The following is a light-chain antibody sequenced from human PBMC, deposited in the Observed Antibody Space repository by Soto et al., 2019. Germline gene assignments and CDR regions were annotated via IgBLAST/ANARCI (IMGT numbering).Light chain of an antibody. J-gene: IGKJ4*01. V-gene: IGKV1-12*01. Sequence: DIQMTQSPSSVSASVGDRVTITCRASQAISSWLAWFQQKPGKAPKLLIYAASSLQIGVPSRFSGSGSGTDFTLTISSLRPEDYATCYCQQGHSFPLTFGGGTTVEIK. CDR3: QQGHSFPLT. CDR2: AAS. CDR1: QAISSW.